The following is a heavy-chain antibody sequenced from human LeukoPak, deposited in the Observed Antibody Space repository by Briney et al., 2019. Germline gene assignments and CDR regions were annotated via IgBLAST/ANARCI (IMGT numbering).Heavy chain of an antibody. J-gene: IGHJ4*02. V-gene: IGHV3-15*01. Sequence: GGSLRLSCAASGFTFSNAWMSWVRQAPGKGLEWVGRIKSKTDGGTTDYAAPVKGRFTISRGDSKNTLYLQMNSLKTDDTAVYSRTTYDFWSGPFDYWGQGTLVTVSS. CDR3: TTYDFWSGPFDY. CDR1: GFTFSNAW. D-gene: IGHD3-3*01. CDR2: IKSKTDGGTT.